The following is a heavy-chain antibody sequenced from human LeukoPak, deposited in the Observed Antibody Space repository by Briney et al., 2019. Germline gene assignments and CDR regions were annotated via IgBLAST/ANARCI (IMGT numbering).Heavy chain of an antibody. CDR1: GFTFSSYE. CDR3: ACLEITNWFDP. V-gene: IGHV3-48*03. CDR2: ISSSGSTI. Sequence: QPGGSLRLSCAASGFTFSSYEMNWVRQAPGKGLEWVSYISSSGSTIYYADSVKGRFTISRDNAQNLLYLEMNSLRAEDTAVYFCACLEITNWFDPWGQGTLVTVSS. D-gene: IGHD3-16*01. J-gene: IGHJ5*01.